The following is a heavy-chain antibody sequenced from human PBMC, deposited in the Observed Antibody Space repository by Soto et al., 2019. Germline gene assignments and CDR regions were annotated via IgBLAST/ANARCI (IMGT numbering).Heavy chain of an antibody. J-gene: IGHJ4*01. Sequence: GGSLRLSCAASGFTFSNAWINWVRQAPGKGLEWVGRVKSKNDGGTTDFAAPVKGRFAISRDDSKNMVYLEMNSLQTEDTAIHYCTTDSYITSIIVRFDYWGHGTLVTSPQ. CDR1: GFTFSNAW. V-gene: IGHV3-15*07. D-gene: IGHD3-22*01. CDR3: TTDSYITSIIVRFDY. CDR2: VKSKNDGGTT.